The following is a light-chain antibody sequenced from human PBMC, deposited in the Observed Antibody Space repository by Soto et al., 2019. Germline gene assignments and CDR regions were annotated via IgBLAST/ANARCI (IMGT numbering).Light chain of an antibody. Sequence: EIVLTQSPGTLSLSPGERATLSCRASQSVGRRYLAWYQQKPGQAPRLLIYDASNRATDIPARFSGSGSATDFTLTISRLEPEDFAVYYCQQYGSSPRTFGQGTKVDIK. CDR3: QQYGSSPRT. J-gene: IGKJ1*01. V-gene: IGKV3-20*01. CDR1: QSVGRRY. CDR2: DAS.